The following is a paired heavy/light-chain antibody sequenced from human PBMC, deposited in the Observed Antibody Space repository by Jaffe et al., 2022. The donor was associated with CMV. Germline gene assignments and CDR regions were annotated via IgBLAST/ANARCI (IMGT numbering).Heavy chain of an antibody. Sequence: QLQLQESGPGLVKPSETLSLTCTVSGGSISSNSYYWGWIRQPPGKGLEWVGSIYYSGTTYYNPSLESRVTISVDTSKNQFSLKLTSVTAADTAVYYCARHGFNYYNNNGYYTGWFDPWGQGTLVTVSS. V-gene: IGHV4-39*01. D-gene: IGHD3-22*01. CDR1: GGSISSNSYY. CDR3: ARHGFNYYNNNGYYTGWFDP. J-gene: IGHJ5*02. CDR2: IYYSGTT.
Light chain of an antibody. Sequence: SYELTQPPSVSVSPGQTARITCSGDTLSKQYAYWYQKKPGQAPVMVMYKESERPSGIPERFSGSTSGTTVTLTISGVQTEDGADYYCQSADSSGSVVFGGGTKLTVL. CDR2: KES. CDR3: QSADSSGSVV. J-gene: IGLJ2*01. CDR1: TLSKQY. V-gene: IGLV3-25*03.